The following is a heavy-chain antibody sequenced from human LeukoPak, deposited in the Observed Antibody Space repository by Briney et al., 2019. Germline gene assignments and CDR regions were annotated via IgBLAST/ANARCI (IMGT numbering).Heavy chain of an antibody. V-gene: IGHV3-11*04. CDR1: GFTFSDYY. Sequence: GGSLRLSCAASGFTFSDYYMSWIRQAPGKGLEWVSYISSSGSTIYYADSVKGRFTISRDNAKNSLYLQMNSLRAEDTAVYYCARDSEGNGHYADAFDIWGQGTMVTVSS. CDR2: ISSSGSTI. CDR3: ARDSEGNGHYADAFDI. J-gene: IGHJ3*02. D-gene: IGHD4-17*01.